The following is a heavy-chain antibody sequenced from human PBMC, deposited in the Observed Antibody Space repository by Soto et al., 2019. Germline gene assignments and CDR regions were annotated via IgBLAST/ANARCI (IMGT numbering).Heavy chain of an antibody. J-gene: IGHJ4*02. CDR3: ARGLGIAAAGGDY. CDR1: GFTFSSYE. D-gene: IGHD6-13*01. CDR2: ISSSGSTI. Sequence: EVQLVESGGGLVQPGGSLRLSCAASGFTFSSYEMNWVRQAPGKGLEWVSYISSSGSTIYYADSVKGRFTISRDNAKNLLYLQMNSLRAEDTAVYYCARGLGIAAAGGDYWGQGTLVTVSS. V-gene: IGHV3-48*03.